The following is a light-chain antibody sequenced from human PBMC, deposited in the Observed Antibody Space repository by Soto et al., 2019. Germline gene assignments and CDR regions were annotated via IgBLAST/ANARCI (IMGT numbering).Light chain of an antibody. Sequence: QLVLTQPPSASGTPGQRVTISCSGSSSNIGGNLVFWYQQLPGTAPKLLIYRNNQRPSGVPDRFSGSKSGTSASLAISGLRSGDEADYYCTTWDDSLSGVVFGGGTKLTVL. V-gene: IGLV1-47*01. CDR3: TTWDDSLSGVV. J-gene: IGLJ2*01. CDR1: SSNIGGNL. CDR2: RNN.